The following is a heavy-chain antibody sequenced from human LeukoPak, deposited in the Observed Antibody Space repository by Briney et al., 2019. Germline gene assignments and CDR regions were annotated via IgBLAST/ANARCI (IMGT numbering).Heavy chain of an antibody. V-gene: IGHV4-59*01. Sequence: SETLSLTCTVSGGSISTYYWTWIRQPPGKGLDWIGYIYYTGSTNYNPSLKSRVTLSVDTSKNQFSLKLSSVTAADTAVYYCARADYYGSGSYNDYWGQGTLVTVSS. CDR1: GGSISTYY. CDR2: IYYTGST. D-gene: IGHD3-10*01. J-gene: IGHJ4*02. CDR3: ARADYYGSGSYNDY.